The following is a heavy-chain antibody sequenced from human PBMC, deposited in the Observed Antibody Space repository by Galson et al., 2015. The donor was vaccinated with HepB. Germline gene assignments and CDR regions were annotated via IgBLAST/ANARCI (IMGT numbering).Heavy chain of an antibody. V-gene: IGHV3-30*04. CDR2: ISYDGSNK. Sequence: SLRLSCAASGFTFSSYAMHWVRQAPGKGLEWVAVISYDGSNKYYADSVKGRFTISRDNSKNTLYLQMSSLRAEDTAVYYCASDLAAAGAGAFDYWGQGTLVTVSS. J-gene: IGHJ4*02. CDR3: ASDLAAAGAGAFDY. CDR1: GFTFSSYA. D-gene: IGHD6-13*01.